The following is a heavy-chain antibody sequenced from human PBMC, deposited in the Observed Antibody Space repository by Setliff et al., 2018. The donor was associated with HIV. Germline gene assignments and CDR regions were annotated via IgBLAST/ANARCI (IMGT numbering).Heavy chain of an antibody. D-gene: IGHD3-10*01. CDR2: INPGNGNT. CDR1: GYTFTNNA. Sequence: GASVKVSCKASGYTFTNNAIHWVRQAPGQRLEWMGWINPGNGNTKYSQNLQGRVTITRDTSASTAYMELSSLRSEHTAVYYCARLVWVAEPYFDYWGQGTLVTVSS. V-gene: IGHV1-3*01. CDR3: ARLVWVAEPYFDY. J-gene: IGHJ4*02.